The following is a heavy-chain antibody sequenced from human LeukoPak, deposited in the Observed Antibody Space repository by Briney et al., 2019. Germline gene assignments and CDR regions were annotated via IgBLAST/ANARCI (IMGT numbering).Heavy chain of an antibody. CDR3: ARGRRQGGNSAASYFDY. D-gene: IGHD4-23*01. CDR2: IYYSGST. V-gene: IGHV4-59*01. Sequence: SETLSLTCTVSGGSISSYYWSWIRQPPGKGLEWIGYIYYSGSTNYNPSLKSRVTISVDTSKNQFSPKLSSVTAADTAVYYCARGRRQGGNSAASYFDYWGQGTLVTVSS. J-gene: IGHJ4*02. CDR1: GGSISSYY.